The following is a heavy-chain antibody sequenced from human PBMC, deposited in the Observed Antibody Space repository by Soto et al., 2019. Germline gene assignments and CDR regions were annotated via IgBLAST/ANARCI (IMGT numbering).Heavy chain of an antibody. Sequence: QITLKESGPTLVKPTQTLTLTCTFSGFSLSTRGVAVGWFRQPPGKALEWLALIYWDEDKWYSPSLKSRLTIPHDTSKNQVVLSITNMDPVDTATYYCAHRPRGYAYYFDYWGQGTLVTVSS. D-gene: IGHD5-12*01. CDR2: IYWDEDK. CDR3: AHRPRGYAYYFDY. V-gene: IGHV2-5*02. CDR1: GFSLSTRGVA. J-gene: IGHJ4*02.